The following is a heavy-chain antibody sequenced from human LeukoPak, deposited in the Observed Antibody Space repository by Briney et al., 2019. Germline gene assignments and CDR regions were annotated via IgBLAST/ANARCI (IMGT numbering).Heavy chain of an antibody. D-gene: IGHD6-19*01. CDR2: ISGSGGST. Sequence: GGSLRLSCAASGFTFSSYGMSWVRQAPGKGLEWVSAISGSGGSTYYADSVKGRFTISRDNSKNTLYLQMNSLRAEDTAVYYCAKSEESSGWEDYFDYWGQGTLVTVSS. CDR1: GFTFSSYG. CDR3: AKSEESSGWEDYFDY. J-gene: IGHJ4*02. V-gene: IGHV3-23*01.